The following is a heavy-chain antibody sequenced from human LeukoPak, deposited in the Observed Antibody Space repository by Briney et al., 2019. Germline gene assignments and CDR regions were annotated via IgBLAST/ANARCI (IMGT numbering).Heavy chain of an antibody. V-gene: IGHV4-61*01. D-gene: IGHD3-10*01. CDR3: ARVPRPQYYDSGTYYNDY. CDR2: IYYSGST. Sequence: SETLSLTCTVSGGSVSSGSYYWSWIRQPPGKRLEWIGYIYYSGSTNCNPSLKSRVTMSVDTSKNQFSLRLNSVTAADTAVYYCARVPRPQYYDSGTYYNDYWGQGTLVTVSS. CDR1: GGSVSSGSYY. J-gene: IGHJ4*02.